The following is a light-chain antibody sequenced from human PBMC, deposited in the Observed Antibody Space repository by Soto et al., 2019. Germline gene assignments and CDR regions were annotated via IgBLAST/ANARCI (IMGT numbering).Light chain of an antibody. CDR3: QQRSNCPLT. J-gene: IGKJ5*01. Sequence: EIVLTQSPAPLSLSPGERATLSCRASQSISSYLAWYQQKLGQAPRLLIYDASNRATGAPARFSGSGSGTDFTRTISSLEPEDFAVYYCQQRSNCPLTFGQGTRLDIK. CDR1: QSISSY. V-gene: IGKV3-11*01. CDR2: DAS.